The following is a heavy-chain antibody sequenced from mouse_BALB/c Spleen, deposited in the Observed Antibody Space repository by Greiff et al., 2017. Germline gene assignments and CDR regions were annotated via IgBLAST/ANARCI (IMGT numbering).Heavy chain of an antibody. CDR3: ARNNYRYDGYAMDY. V-gene: IGHV2-2*02. J-gene: IGHJ4*01. D-gene: IGHD2-14*01. CDR2: IWSGGST. Sequence: VQLQESGPGLVQPSQSLSITCTVSGFSLTSYGVHWVRQSPGKGLEWLGVIWSGGSTDYNAAFISRLSISKDNSKSQVFFKMNSLQANDTAIYYCARNNYRYDGYAMDYWGQGTSVTVSS. CDR1: GFSLTSYG.